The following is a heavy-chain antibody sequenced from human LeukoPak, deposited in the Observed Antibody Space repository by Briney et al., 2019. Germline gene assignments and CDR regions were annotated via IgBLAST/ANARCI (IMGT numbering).Heavy chain of an antibody. V-gene: IGHV4-34*01. J-gene: IGHJ4*02. CDR1: GGSFSGYY. CDR2: INHSGST. CDR3: ARGRITIFGVVIGGYYFDY. D-gene: IGHD3-3*01. Sequence: SETLSLTCAVYGGSFSGYYWSWIRQPPGKGLEWIGEINHSGSTNYNPSLKSRVTISVDTSKNQFSLKLSSVTAADTAVYYCARGRITIFGVVIGGYYFDYWGQGTLVTVSS.